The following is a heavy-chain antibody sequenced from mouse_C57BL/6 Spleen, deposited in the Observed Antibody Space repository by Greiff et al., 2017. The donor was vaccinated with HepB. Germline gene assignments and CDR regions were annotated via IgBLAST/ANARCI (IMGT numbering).Heavy chain of an antibody. J-gene: IGHJ3*01. D-gene: IGHD2-4*01. V-gene: IGHV1-42*01. Sequence: EVKLVESGPELVKPGASVKISCKASGYSFTGYYMNWVKQSPEKSLEWIGEINPSTGGTTYNQKFKAKATLTVDKSSSTAYMQLKSLTSEDSAVYYCARGDMDYDSSWFAYWGQGTLVTVSA. CDR2: INPSTGGT. CDR1: GYSFTGYY. CDR3: ARGDMDYDSSWFAY.